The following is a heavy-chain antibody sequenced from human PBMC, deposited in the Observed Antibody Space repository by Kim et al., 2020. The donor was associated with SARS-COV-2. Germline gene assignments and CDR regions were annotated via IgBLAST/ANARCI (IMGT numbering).Heavy chain of an antibody. Sequence: ASVKVSCKASGYTFTSYGISWVRQAPGQGLEWMGWISAYNGNTNYAQKLQGRVTMTTDTSTSTAYMELRSLRSDDTAVYYCARDSALYDFWSGCGDIWGQGTMVTVSS. D-gene: IGHD3-3*01. CDR2: ISAYNGNT. V-gene: IGHV1-18*01. CDR3: ARDSALYDFWSGCGDI. CDR1: GYTFTSYG. J-gene: IGHJ3*02.